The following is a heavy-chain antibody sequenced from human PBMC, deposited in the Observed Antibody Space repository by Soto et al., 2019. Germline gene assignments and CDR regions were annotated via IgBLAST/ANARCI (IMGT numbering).Heavy chain of an antibody. CDR3: ASPNYYGSGSPGYYGMDV. Sequence: PSETLSLTCTVSGDSISSRHYWSWIRQPPGKGLEWIGYIYYSGSTYYNPSLKSRVTISVDTSKNQFSLKLSSVTAADTAVYYCASPNYYGSGSPGYYGMDVWGQGTTVTVSS. J-gene: IGHJ6*02. CDR2: IYYSGST. CDR1: GDSISSRHY. V-gene: IGHV4-59*11. D-gene: IGHD3-10*01.